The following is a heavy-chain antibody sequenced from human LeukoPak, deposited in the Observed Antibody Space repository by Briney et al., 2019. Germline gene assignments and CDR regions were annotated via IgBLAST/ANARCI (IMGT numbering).Heavy chain of an antibody. J-gene: IGHJ4*02. CDR2: IYYSGST. CDR1: GGSISSHY. CDR3: ARERIPRYYFGY. V-gene: IGHV4-59*11. Sequence: SETLSLTCTVSGGSISSHYWSWIRQPPGKGLEWIGYIYYSGSTNYNPSLKSRVTISVDTSKNQFSLKLSSVTAADTAVYYCARERIPRYYFGYWGQGTLVTVSS.